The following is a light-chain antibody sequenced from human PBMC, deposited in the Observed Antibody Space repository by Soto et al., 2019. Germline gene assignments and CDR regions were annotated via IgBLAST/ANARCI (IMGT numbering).Light chain of an antibody. CDR3: CSYAGRDIFVL. J-gene: IGLJ2*01. CDR2: EVT. V-gene: IGLV2-11*01. CDR1: SSDIGAYKH. Sequence: QSALTQPRSVSGSPGQSVTISCTGSSSDIGAYKHVSWYQQHPGKAPKLLIYEVTKRPSGVPDRFSGSKSDSTASLTISGLQGDDEADYYCCSYAGRDIFVLLGGGTKLTVL.